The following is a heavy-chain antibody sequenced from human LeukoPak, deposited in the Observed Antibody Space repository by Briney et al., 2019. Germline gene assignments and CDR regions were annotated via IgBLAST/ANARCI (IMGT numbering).Heavy chain of an antibody. CDR2: IKQDGSEK. Sequence: GGSLRLSCAASGFTFSSYWMSWVRQAPGKGLEWVANIKQDGSEKYYVDSVKGRFTISRDNAKNSLYLQMNSLRAEDTAVYYCARPYDFWSGYNFDYWGQGTLVTVSS. J-gene: IGHJ4*02. CDR3: ARPYDFWSGYNFDY. V-gene: IGHV3-7*01. D-gene: IGHD3-3*01. CDR1: GFTFSSYW.